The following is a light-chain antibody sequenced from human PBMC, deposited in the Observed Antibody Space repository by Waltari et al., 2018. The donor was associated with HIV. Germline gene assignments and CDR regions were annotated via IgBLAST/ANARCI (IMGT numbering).Light chain of an antibody. CDR2: EDN. J-gene: IGLJ2*01. V-gene: IGLV3-10*01. Sequence: SYELTQPLSVAVSPGQTARITCSGDTLPKKYAHWYQQKSGQAPVLVIYEDNKRPSGIPERFSGSSSGTMAILTISGAQVEDEADYYCYSTESNGNQRDFGGGTKLTVL. CDR1: TLPKKY. CDR3: YSTESNGNQRD.